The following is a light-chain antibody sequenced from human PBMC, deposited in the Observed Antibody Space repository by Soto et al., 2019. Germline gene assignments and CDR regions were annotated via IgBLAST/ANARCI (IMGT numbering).Light chain of an antibody. Sequence: DIQMTQSPSTLSASVGDRVTITCRASQSIINYLAWYQQKPGKAPKLLIYGASTLQGGVPSRFSGSGSGTDFTLTVSSMPPEDPANYSCQQLFMYPPTFGPGTKVDIK. CDR3: QQLFMYPPT. CDR2: GAS. V-gene: IGKV1-9*01. CDR1: QSIINY. J-gene: IGKJ3*01.